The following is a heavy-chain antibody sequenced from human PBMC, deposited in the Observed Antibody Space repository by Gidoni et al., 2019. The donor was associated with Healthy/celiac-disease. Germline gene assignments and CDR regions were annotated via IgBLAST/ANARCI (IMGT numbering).Heavy chain of an antibody. CDR3: ARQLVLEWSQPGWFDP. J-gene: IGHJ5*02. CDR2: IYPGDSDT. CDR1: GYSFTSYW. Sequence: EVQLVQSGAEVKKPGESLKISCKGSGYSFTSYWIGWVRQMPGKGLEWMGIIYPGDSDTRYSPSFQGQVTISADKSISTAYLQWSSLKASDTAMYYCARQLVLEWSQPGWFDPWGQGTLVTVSS. V-gene: IGHV5-51*01. D-gene: IGHD3-3*01.